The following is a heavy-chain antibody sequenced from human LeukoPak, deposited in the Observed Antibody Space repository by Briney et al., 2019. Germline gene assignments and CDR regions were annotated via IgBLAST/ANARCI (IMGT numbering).Heavy chain of an antibody. Sequence: SETLSLTCTVSGYSISSGYYWGWIRQPPGKGLEWIGSVYHSGTTYYNPSLKSRVTISVDTSKNQFSLKLNSVTAADTAVYYCAGYDYGDYDWFDPWGQGTLVTVSS. V-gene: IGHV4-38-2*02. CDR2: VYHSGTT. J-gene: IGHJ5*02. CDR3: AGYDYGDYDWFDP. CDR1: GYSISSGYY. D-gene: IGHD4-17*01.